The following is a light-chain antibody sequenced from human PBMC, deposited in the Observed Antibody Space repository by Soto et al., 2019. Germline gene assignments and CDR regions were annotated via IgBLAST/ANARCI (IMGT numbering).Light chain of an antibody. Sequence: DIQLTQSPSFLSASVGDRVTITCRASQGISSYLAWYQQKPGKAPKLLIYAASTLQSGVPSRFSGSGSGTEFTLTISSLQPDDFATYYCQKFDTYPLPFGGGTKVGIK. V-gene: IGKV1-9*01. CDR1: QGISSY. J-gene: IGKJ4*01. CDR2: AAS. CDR3: QKFDTYPLP.